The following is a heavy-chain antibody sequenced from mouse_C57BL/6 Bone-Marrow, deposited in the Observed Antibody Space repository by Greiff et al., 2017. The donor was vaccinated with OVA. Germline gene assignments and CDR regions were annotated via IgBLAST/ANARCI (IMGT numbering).Heavy chain of an antibody. J-gene: IGHJ2*01. CDR3: ARWGYGSGYDY. D-gene: IGHD1-1*01. CDR1: GYSFTSYY. Sequence: VKLVESGPELVKPGASVKISCKASGYSFTSYYIHWVKQRPGQGLEWIGWIYPGSGNTKYNEKFKGKATLTADTSSSTAYMQLSSLTSEDSAVYYCARWGYGSGYDYWGQGTTLTVSS. CDR2: IYPGSGNT. V-gene: IGHV1-66*01.